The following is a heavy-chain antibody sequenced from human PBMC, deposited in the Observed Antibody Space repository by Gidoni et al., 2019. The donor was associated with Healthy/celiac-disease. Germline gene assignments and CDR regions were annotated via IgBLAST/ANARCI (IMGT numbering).Heavy chain of an antibody. CDR1: GGSISRYD. V-gene: IGHV4-4*07. CDR3: ASSYYYDSSGYYYGSPFDY. D-gene: IGHD3-22*01. Sequence: QVQLQESGPGLAKPSETLSLTCTVSGGSISRYDWSWIRQPAGKGLEWIGRIYTSGSTNYNPSLKSRVTMSVDTSKNQFSLKLSSVTAADTAVYYCASSYYYDSSGYYYGSPFDYWGQGTLVTVSS. CDR2: IYTSGST. J-gene: IGHJ4*02.